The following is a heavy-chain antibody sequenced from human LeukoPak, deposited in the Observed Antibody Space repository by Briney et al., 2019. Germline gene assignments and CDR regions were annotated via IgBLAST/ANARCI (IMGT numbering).Heavy chain of an antibody. J-gene: IGHJ4*02. CDR2: IWYDGSNK. D-gene: IGHD6-19*01. CDR3: ARGTDLPYSSGWYPEY. Sequence: PGGSLRLSCAASGFTFSSYGMHWVRQAPGKGLEWVAVIWYDGSNKYYADSVKGRFTISRDNSKNTLYLQMNSLRAEDTAVYYCARGTDLPYSSGWYPEYWGQGTLVTVSS. V-gene: IGHV3-33*01. CDR1: GFTFSSYG.